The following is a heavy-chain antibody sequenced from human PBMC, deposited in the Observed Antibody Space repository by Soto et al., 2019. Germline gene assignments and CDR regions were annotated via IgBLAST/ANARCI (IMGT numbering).Heavy chain of an antibody. CDR2: ISSSSSYI. J-gene: IGHJ3*02. V-gene: IGHV3-21*01. CDR1: GFTFSSYS. CDR3: ASIYCSGGSCYLGAFDI. D-gene: IGHD2-15*01. Sequence: EVQLVESGGGLVKPGGSLRLSCAASGFTFSSYSVNWVRQAPGKGLEWVSSISSSSSYIYYADSVKGRFTISRDNAKKSLYLKMNSLRAEDTAVYYCASIYCSGGSCYLGAFDIWGQGTMVTVSS.